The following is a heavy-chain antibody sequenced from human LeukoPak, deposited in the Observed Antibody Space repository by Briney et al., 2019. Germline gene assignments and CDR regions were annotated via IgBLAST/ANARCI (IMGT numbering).Heavy chain of an antibody. CDR2: ISAYNGNT. Sequence: EASVKVSCKASGYTFTSYGISWVRQAPGQGLEWIGWISAYNGNTNYAQKLQGRVTMTTDTSTSTAYMELRSLRSDDTAVYYCARTPSQTYAFDIWGQGTMVTVSS. CDR3: ARTPSQTYAFDI. CDR1: GYTFTSYG. J-gene: IGHJ3*02. V-gene: IGHV1-18*01.